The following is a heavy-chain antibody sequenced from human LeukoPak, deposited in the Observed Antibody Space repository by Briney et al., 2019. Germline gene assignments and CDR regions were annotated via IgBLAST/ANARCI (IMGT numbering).Heavy chain of an antibody. J-gene: IGHJ4*02. CDR2: ISSSSSTI. V-gene: IGHV3-48*04. Sequence: PGGSLRLSCVASGLTSSRYSMNWVRQAPGKGLEWVSYISSSSSTIYYADSVEGRFTISRDNAKNALFLQMNSLRAEDTAVYYCARVKSVMDTTSGFDYWGQGTLVTVSS. CDR1: GLTSSRYS. CDR3: ARVKSVMDTTSGFDY. D-gene: IGHD5-24*01.